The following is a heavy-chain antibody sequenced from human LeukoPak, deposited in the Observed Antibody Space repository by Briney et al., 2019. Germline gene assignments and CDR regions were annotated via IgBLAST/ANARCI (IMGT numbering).Heavy chain of an antibody. V-gene: IGHV3-48*02. J-gene: IGHJ6*02. CDR2: ISSSSSTI. Sequence: GGSLRLSCAASGFTFSSCSMNWVRQAPGKGLEWVSYISSSSSTIYYADSVKGRFTISRDNAKNSLYLQMNSLRDEDTAVYYCARDERYSSSWYPYYYGMDVWGQGTTVTVSS. D-gene: IGHD6-13*01. CDR3: ARDERYSSSWYPYYYGMDV. CDR1: GFTFSSCS.